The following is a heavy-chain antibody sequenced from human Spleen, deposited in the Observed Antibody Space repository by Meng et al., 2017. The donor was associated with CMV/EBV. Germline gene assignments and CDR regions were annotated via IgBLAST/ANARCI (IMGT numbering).Heavy chain of an antibody. Sequence: GESLKISCAASGFTFEDYGMSWVRQTPGQGLEWVSGINWNGGSRAYAESVKGRFTISRDNAKNSLYLQMNSLRAEDTAFYYCASAFRSRGVTASFDPWGQGTLVTVSS. CDR3: ASAFRSRGVTASFDP. CDR2: INWNGGSR. V-gene: IGHV3-20*04. J-gene: IGHJ5*02. D-gene: IGHD4-23*01. CDR1: GFTFEDYG.